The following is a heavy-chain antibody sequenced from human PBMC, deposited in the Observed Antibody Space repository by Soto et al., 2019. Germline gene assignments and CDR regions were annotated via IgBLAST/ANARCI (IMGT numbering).Heavy chain of an antibody. CDR2: LDYNGDT. Sequence: SETLSLTCTVSGGSISSTSYHWVWIRQPPGKGLEWIGSLDYNGDTFYNPSLKSRVTISADTFKNQFSLKVNYVTAADTAVYYCARNYYDGSGLFYWGQGTVVTVSS. V-gene: IGHV4-39*01. D-gene: IGHD3-16*01. CDR3: ARNYYDGSGLFY. CDR1: GGSISSTSYH. J-gene: IGHJ4*02.